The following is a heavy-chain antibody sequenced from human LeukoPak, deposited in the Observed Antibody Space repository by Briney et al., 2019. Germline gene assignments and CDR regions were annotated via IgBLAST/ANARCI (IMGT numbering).Heavy chain of an antibody. J-gene: IGHJ6*03. CDR1: GGSFSGYY. CDR3: ARGMYYDFWSGYFYYYYYMDV. V-gene: IGHV4-34*01. D-gene: IGHD3-3*01. CDR2: INHSGST. Sequence: PSETLSLTCAVYGGSFSGYYWSWIRQPPGKGLEWIGEINHSGSTNYNPPLKSRVTISVDTSKNQFSLKLSSVTAADTAVYYCARGMYYDFWSGYFYYYYYMDVWGKGTTVTVSS.